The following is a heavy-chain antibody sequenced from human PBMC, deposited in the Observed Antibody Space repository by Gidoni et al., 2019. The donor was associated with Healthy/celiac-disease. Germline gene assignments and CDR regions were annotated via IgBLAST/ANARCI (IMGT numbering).Heavy chain of an antibody. D-gene: IGHD2-2*01. CDR3: AKGADIVVVPAADSEDNWFDP. V-gene: IGHV3-30*18. CDR2: ISYDGSNK. J-gene: IGHJ5*02. CDR1: GFTFSSYG. Sequence: QVQLVESGGGVVQPGRSLRLSCAASGFTFSSYGMPWVRQAPGKGLEWVAVISYDGSNKYYADSVKGRFTISRDNSKNTLYLQMNSLRAEDTAVYYCAKGADIVVVPAADSEDNWFDPWGQGTLVTVSS.